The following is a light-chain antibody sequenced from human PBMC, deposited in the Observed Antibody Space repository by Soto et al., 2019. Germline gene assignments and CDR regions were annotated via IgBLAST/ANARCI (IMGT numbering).Light chain of an antibody. V-gene: IGKV3-11*01. CDR3: QQRSNWPPT. J-gene: IGKJ5*01. CDR2: GAS. CDR1: EGVSSN. Sequence: EIVITQSPFTVSMSPGERATLSCRAGEGVSSNLAWYQQKPGQAPRLLIYGASTRATGVPARFSGSGSGTDFTLTISSLEPEDFAVYYCQQRSNWPPTFGQGTRLEIK.